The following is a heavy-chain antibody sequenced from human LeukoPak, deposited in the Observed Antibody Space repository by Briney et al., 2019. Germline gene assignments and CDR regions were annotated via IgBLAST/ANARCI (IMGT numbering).Heavy chain of an antibody. V-gene: IGHV3-72*01. Sequence: PGGSLRLSCAASGFIFSDHYMDWVRQAPGKGLEWVGRTRDKTNGYTTEYAASVKGRFAISRDDSKNTLYLQMTSLKTEDTAVYYCVRTYSNSGSWSRTSFDYWGQGILVTVSS. D-gene: IGHD6-13*01. CDR1: GFIFSDHY. CDR2: TRDKTNGYTT. CDR3: VRTYSNSGSWSRTSFDY. J-gene: IGHJ4*02.